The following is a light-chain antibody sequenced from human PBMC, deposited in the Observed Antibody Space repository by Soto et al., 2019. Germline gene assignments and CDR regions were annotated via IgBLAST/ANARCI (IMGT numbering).Light chain of an antibody. V-gene: IGKV1-39*01. Sequence: FPLTQSASSLSASVGGRVPITCRASQTIRSFLNWYQQKPGTAPRLLIHTTSSLQSGVPARFSGSGSGTEFTLTISSLQPDDFATYYCQHCYSSPQTFGEGTKVDIK. CDR1: QTIRSF. CDR3: QHCYSSPQT. J-gene: IGKJ1*01. CDR2: TTS.